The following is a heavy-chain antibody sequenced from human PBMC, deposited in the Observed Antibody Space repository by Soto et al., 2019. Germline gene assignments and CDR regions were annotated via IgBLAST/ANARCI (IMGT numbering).Heavy chain of an antibody. V-gene: IGHV3-30-3*01. J-gene: IGHJ6*02. CDR3: ARDRYCTNGVCYYGMDV. CDR2: ISYDGSNK. D-gene: IGHD2-8*01. CDR1: GFTFSSYA. Sequence: PGGSLRLSCAASGFTFSSYAMHWVRRAPGKGLEWVAVISYDGSNKYYADSVKGRFTISRDNSKNTLYLQMNSLRAEDTAVYYCARDRYCTNGVCYYGMDVWGQGTTVTVSS.